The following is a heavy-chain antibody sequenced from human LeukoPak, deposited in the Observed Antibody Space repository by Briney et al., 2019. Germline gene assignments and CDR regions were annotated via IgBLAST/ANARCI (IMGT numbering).Heavy chain of an antibody. Sequence: GASVKVSCKASGYTFTGYYMHWVRQAPGQGLEWMGWINPNSGGTNYAQKFQGRVTMTRDTSISTAYMELSRLRPDDTAVYYCARAAVVVVVAARSWFDPWGQGTLVTVSS. V-gene: IGHV1-2*02. D-gene: IGHD2-15*01. J-gene: IGHJ5*02. CDR2: INPNSGGT. CDR3: ARAAVVVVVAARSWFDP. CDR1: GYTFTGYY.